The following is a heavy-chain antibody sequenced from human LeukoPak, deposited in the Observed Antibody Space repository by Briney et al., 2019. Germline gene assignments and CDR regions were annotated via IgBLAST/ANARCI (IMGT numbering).Heavy chain of an antibody. CDR2: IYYSGST. CDR1: GGSISGTNW. D-gene: IGHD3-10*01. J-gene: IGHJ4*02. CDR3: ARRPHGSGKLDY. V-gene: IGHV4-4*02. Sequence: SETLSLTCGVSGGSISGTNWWSWVRQPPGKGLEWIGNIYYSGSTYYNPSLKSRVTISVDTSKNQFSLKLSSVTAADTAVYYCARRPHGSGKLDYWGQGTLVTVSS.